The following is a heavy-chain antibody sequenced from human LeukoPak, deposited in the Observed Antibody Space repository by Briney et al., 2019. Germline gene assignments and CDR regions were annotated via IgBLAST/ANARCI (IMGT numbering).Heavy chain of an antibody. CDR3: AKDPSEYYGVDV. CDR1: GFTFSSYA. Sequence: PGASLRLSCAASGFTFSSYAMSWVRQAPGKGLEWVSAISGSGGSTYYADSVKGRFTISRDNSKNTLYLQMNSLRAEDTAVYYCAKDPSEYYGVDVWGQGTTVTVSS. V-gene: IGHV3-23*01. CDR2: ISGSGGST. J-gene: IGHJ6*02.